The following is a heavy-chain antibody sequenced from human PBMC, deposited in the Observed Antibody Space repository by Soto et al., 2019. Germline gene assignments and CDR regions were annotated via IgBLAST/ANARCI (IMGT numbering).Heavy chain of an antibody. CDR2: ISGSGSST. CDR1: GFTFSGYG. D-gene: IGHD1-26*01. CDR3: AKKWGVGTTTHFYFDY. Sequence: VQLLESGGGLVQPGGSLRLSCVASGFTFSGYGMSWVRQAPGKGLEWVSGISGSGSSTYYADSVKGRFAISRDQSKNTLYLQMNSLQDDDTAIYYCAKKWGVGTTTHFYFDYWGLGTLVSVSS. J-gene: IGHJ4*02. V-gene: IGHV3-23*01.